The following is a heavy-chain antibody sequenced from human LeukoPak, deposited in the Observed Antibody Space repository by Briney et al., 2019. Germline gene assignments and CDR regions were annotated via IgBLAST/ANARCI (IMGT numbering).Heavy chain of an antibody. CDR1: GGSISSYY. CDR2: IYYSGST. V-gene: IGHV4-59*01. CDR3: ARATYGSVFDAFDI. J-gene: IGHJ3*02. Sequence: SETLSLTCTVSGGSISSYYWSWIRQPPGKGLEWIGYIYYSGSTNYSPSLKSRVTISVDTSKNQFSLKLSSVTAADTAVYYCARATYGSVFDAFDIWGQGTMVTVSS. D-gene: IGHD3-10*01.